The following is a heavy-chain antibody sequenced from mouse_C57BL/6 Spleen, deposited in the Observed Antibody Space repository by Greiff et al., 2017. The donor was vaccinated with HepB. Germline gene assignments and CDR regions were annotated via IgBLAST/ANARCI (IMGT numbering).Heavy chain of an antibody. CDR3: ARFHYYGSSSGDYAMDY. Sequence: QVQLQQSGAELVKPGASVKISCKASGYAFSSYWMNWVKQRPGKGLEWIGQIYPGDGDTNYNGKFKGKATLTADKSSSTAYMQLSSLTSEDSAVYFCARFHYYGSSSGDYAMDYWGQGTSVTVSS. D-gene: IGHD1-1*01. CDR1: GYAFSSYW. CDR2: IYPGDGDT. V-gene: IGHV1-80*01. J-gene: IGHJ4*01.